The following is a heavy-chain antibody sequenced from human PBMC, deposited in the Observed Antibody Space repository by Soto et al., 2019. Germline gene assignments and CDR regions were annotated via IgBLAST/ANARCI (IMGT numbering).Heavy chain of an antibody. Sequence: QVQPVQSGAEVKKPGASVKVSCKASGYTFTSYAMHWVRQARGQRLEWMGWINAGNGNTKYSQKFQGRVTITRDTSASTAYMELSSLRSEDTAVYYCARGDGYYYFDYWGQGTLVTVSS. CDR1: GYTFTSYA. V-gene: IGHV1-3*01. D-gene: IGHD3-22*01. CDR3: ARGDGYYYFDY. CDR2: INAGNGNT. J-gene: IGHJ4*02.